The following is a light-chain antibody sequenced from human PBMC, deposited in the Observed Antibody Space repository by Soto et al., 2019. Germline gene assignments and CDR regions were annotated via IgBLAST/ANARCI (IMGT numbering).Light chain of an antibody. Sequence: QSVLTQPASVSGSPGQSITISCTGTSSDVGSYNLVSWYQQHPGKAPKLMIYEGSKRPSGVSNRFSGSKSANTASLTIYGLPAQDVSHYYWCSYAGSSTSYVLGTVTKVTVL. V-gene: IGLV2-23*01. CDR3: CSYAGSSTSYV. CDR2: EGS. CDR1: SSDVGSYNL. J-gene: IGLJ1*01.